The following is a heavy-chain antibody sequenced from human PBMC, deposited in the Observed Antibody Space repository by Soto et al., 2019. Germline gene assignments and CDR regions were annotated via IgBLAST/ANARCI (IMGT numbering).Heavy chain of an antibody. CDR2: FDPEDGET. CDR3: ATGGLELRGAFDI. J-gene: IGHJ3*02. D-gene: IGHD1-7*01. CDR1: GSALTELS. V-gene: IGHV1-24*01. Sequence: ASVKVSSKISGSALTELSMPWLRTAPGKGLEWMGGFDPEDGETIYAQKFQGRVTMTEDTSTDTAYMELSSLRSEDTAVYYCATGGLELRGAFDIWGQGTMVTV.